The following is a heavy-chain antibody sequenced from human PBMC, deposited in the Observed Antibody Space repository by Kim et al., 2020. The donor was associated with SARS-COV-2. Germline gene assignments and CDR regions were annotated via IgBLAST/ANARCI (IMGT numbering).Heavy chain of an antibody. V-gene: IGHV3-66*01. D-gene: IGHD4-4*01. Sequence: ADSGKGRFTISRDNSKNTLYLQMNSLRAEDTAVYYCARDLTDYNTGGADYWGQGTLVTVSS. CDR3: ARDLTDYNTGGADY. J-gene: IGHJ4*02.